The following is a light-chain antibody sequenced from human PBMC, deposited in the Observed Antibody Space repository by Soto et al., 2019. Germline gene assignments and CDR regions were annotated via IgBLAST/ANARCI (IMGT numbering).Light chain of an antibody. CDR2: DAS. J-gene: IGKJ5*01. CDR3: QQFNSYPL. CDR1: QGISSA. Sequence: AIQLTQSPSSLSASVGDRVTITCRASQGISSALAWYQQKPGKAPKLLIYDASSLASGVPSRFSGSGSGTDFTLTISSLQPEDFATYYCQQFNSYPLFGQGTRLEIK. V-gene: IGKV1-13*02.